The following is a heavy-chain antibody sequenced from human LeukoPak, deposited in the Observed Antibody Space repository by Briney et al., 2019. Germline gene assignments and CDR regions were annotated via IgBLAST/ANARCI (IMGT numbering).Heavy chain of an antibody. CDR2: IYYSGST. Sequence: SETLSLTCTVAGGSISSSSYYWGWIRQPPGKGLEWIGSIYYSGSTYYNPSLKSRVTISVDTSKNQFSLKLNSVTAADTAVYYCARQTWDYYGMDVWGQGTTVTVSS. J-gene: IGHJ6*02. CDR1: GGSISSSSYY. CDR3: ARQTWDYYGMDV. V-gene: IGHV4-39*01.